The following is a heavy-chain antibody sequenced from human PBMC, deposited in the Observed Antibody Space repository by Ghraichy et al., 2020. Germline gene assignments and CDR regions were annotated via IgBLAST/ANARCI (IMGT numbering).Heavy chain of an antibody. CDR2: ISHSGST. Sequence: SQTLSLTCTVSSYSISSDCYWGWIRQPPGKGLEWIGSISHSGSTYYNPSLKSRVTISVDTSKDQFSLKLSSVTAADTAMYYCARDNIHSTSWYNYFDYWGQGTLVTVSS. V-gene: IGHV4-38-2*02. D-gene: IGHD6-13*01. J-gene: IGHJ4*02. CDR3: ARDNIHSTSWYNYFDY. CDR1: SYSISSDCY.